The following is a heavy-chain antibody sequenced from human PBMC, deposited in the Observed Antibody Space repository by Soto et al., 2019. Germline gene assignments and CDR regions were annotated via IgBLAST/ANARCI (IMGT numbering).Heavy chain of an antibody. CDR2: ISYDGSNK. Sequence: GGSLRLSCAASGFTFSSYGMHWVRQAPGKGLEWVAVISYDGSNKYYADSVKGRFTISRDNSKNTLYLQMNSLRAEDTAVYYCAKLPPISSDSSSDYYYGMDVWGQGTTVNVSS. V-gene: IGHV3-30*18. J-gene: IGHJ6*02. D-gene: IGHD6-6*01. CDR1: GFTFSSYG. CDR3: AKLPPISSDSSSDYYYGMDV.